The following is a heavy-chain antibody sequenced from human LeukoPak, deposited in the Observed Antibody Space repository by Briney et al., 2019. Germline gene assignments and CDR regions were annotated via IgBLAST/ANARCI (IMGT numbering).Heavy chain of an antibody. J-gene: IGHJ5*02. Sequence: GESLKISCQVSGYTFTDYWIGWVRHVSGKGLEWMGIIFPGDSDTKYSPSFQGHVTISVDKSISTAYLQWSSLKASDTAMYYCARQLGYCSSTSCYTGRDWFDPWGQGTLVTVSS. D-gene: IGHD2-2*02. CDR2: IFPGDSDT. CDR3: ARQLGYCSSTSCYTGRDWFDP. CDR1: GYTFTDYW. V-gene: IGHV5-51*01.